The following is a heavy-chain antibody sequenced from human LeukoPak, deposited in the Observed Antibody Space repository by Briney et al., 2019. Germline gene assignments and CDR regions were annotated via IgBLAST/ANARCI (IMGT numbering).Heavy chain of an antibody. V-gene: IGHV1-69*04. CDR3: ARDYFGDGYSYGYCDY. D-gene: IGHD5-18*01. CDR1: GGTFSSYA. Sequence: SVKVSCKASGGTFSSYAISWVRQAPGQGPEWMGRIIPILGIANYAQKFQGRVTITADKSTSTAYMELSSLRSEDTAVYYCARDYFGDGYSYGYCDYWGQGTLVTVSS. CDR2: IIPILGIA. J-gene: IGHJ4*02.